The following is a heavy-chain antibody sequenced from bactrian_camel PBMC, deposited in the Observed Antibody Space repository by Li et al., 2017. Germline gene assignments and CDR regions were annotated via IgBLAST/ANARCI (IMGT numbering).Heavy chain of an antibody. CDR3: APVIGRKFPPQRSSTY. J-gene: IGHJ4*01. D-gene: IGHD1*01. Sequence: QVQLVESGGGLVQPGGSLRLSCAASGFSFTNYWMHWVRQGPGKGLEWVSSSSSGALSLVYADSVKGRFTISRGNAKNTVYLLMNSLKPEDTGSYFCAPVIGRKFPPQRSSTYWGQGTQVTVS. CDR2: SSSGALSL. V-gene: IGHV3S25*01. CDR1: GFSFTNYW.